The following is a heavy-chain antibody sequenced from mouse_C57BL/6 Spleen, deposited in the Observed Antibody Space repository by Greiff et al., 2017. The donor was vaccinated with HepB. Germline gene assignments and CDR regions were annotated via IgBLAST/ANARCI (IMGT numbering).Heavy chain of an antibody. CDR1: GYAFTNYL. Sequence: QVQLQQSGAELVRPGTSVKVSCKASGYAFTNYLIEWVKQRPGQGLEWIGVINPGSGGTNYNEKFKGKATLTADKSSSTAYMQLSSLTSEDSAVYFCARCSSGDYWGQGTTLTVSS. D-gene: IGHD3-2*02. V-gene: IGHV1-54*01. CDR3: ARCSSGDY. J-gene: IGHJ2*01. CDR2: INPGSGGT.